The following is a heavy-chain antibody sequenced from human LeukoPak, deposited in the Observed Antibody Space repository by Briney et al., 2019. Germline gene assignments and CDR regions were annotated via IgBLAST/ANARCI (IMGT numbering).Heavy chain of an antibody. J-gene: IGHJ4*02. Sequence: GGSLRLSCAASGFTFDDYAMHWVRQAPGKGLEWVSLISWDGGSTYYADSVKGRFTISRDNSKNSLYLQMNSLRAEDTVLYYCARGVVIDYFDYWGQGTLVTVSS. CDR1: GFTFDDYA. CDR2: ISWDGGST. CDR3: ARGVVIDYFDY. V-gene: IGHV3-43D*04. D-gene: IGHD3-3*01.